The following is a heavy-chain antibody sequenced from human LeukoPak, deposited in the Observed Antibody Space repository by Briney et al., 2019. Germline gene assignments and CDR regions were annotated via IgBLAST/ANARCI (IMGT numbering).Heavy chain of an antibody. J-gene: IGHJ3*02. CDR3: ARGEMATTGGHAFDI. D-gene: IGHD5-24*01. CDR1: GFTFSSYW. V-gene: IGHV3-48*04. Sequence: PGGSLRLSCAASGFTFSSYWMSWVRQAPGKGLEWVSYISSSGSTIYYADSVKGRFTISRDNAKNSLYLQMNSLRAEDTAVYYCARGEMATTGGHAFDIWGQGTMVTVSS. CDR2: ISSSGSTI.